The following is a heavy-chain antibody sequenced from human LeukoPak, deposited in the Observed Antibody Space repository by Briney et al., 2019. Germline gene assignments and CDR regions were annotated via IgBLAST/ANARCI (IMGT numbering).Heavy chain of an antibody. CDR1: GGSLSSYY. V-gene: IGHV4-59*12. Sequence: PSETLSLTCTVSGGSLSSYYWSWIRQPPGKGLEWIGYIYYSGSTYYNPSLKSRVTISVDRSKNQFSLKLSSVTAADTAVYYCARGVPVTLDYWGQGTLVTVSS. D-gene: IGHD4-17*01. CDR2: IYYSGST. J-gene: IGHJ4*02. CDR3: ARGVPVTLDY.